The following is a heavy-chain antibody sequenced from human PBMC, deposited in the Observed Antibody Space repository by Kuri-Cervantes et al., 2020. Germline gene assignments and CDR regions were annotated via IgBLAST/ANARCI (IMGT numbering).Heavy chain of an antibody. CDR2: ISYDGSNK. D-gene: IGHD3-9*01. CDR3: ARGTHEFLTGLYNYYYSGLDV. CDR1: GFTFSSYA. Sequence: GGSLRLSCAASGFTFSSYAMHWVRQAPGKGLEWVAVISYDGSNKYYADSVKGRFTISGDNSKNTLYLQMNSLRAEDTAVYYCARGTHEFLTGLYNYYYSGLDVWGQGTTVTVSS. V-gene: IGHV3-30-3*01. J-gene: IGHJ6*02.